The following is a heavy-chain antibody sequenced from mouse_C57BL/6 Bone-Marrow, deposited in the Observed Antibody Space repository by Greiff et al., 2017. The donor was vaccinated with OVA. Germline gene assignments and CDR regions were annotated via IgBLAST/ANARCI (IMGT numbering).Heavy chain of an antibody. J-gene: IGHJ2*01. CDR1: GFTFSSYA. CDR3: TRAGTSYFDY. CDR2: ISSGGYYI. V-gene: IGHV5-9-1*02. Sequence: EVQLVESGEGLVKPGGSLKLSCAASGFTFSSYAMSWVRQTPEKRLEWVAYISSGGYYIYDADTVKGRFTISRDNARNTLYLKMSSLKSEDTAMYYCTRAGTSYFDYWGQGTTLTVSS. D-gene: IGHD4-1*01.